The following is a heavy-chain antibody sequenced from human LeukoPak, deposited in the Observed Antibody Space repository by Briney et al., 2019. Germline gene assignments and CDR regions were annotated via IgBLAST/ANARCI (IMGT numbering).Heavy chain of an antibody. V-gene: IGHV4-38-2*02. CDR3: AAIVVVTATIDY. CDR1: GYSISSGYY. J-gene: IGHJ4*02. Sequence: SETLSLTCTVSGYSISSGYYWGWIRQPPGKGLEWIGSIYHSGSTYYNPSLKSRVTISVDTSKNQFSLKLSSVTAADTAVYYCAAIVVVTATIDYWGQGTLVTVSS. D-gene: IGHD2-21*02. CDR2: IYHSGST.